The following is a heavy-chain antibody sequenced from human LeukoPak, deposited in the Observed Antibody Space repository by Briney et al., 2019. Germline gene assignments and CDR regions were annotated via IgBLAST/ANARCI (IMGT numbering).Heavy chain of an antibody. CDR1: GFSFSSYW. J-gene: IGHJ6*02. Sequence: PGGSLRLSCAASGFSFSSYWMSWVRQAPGKGLEWVANIKQDGSEKCYVDSVKGRFTISRDNAKNSLYLQMNSLRAEDTAVYYCERAPVAGPYGMDVWGQGTTVTVSS. CDR2: IKQDGSEK. D-gene: IGHD6-19*01. CDR3: ERAPVAGPYGMDV. V-gene: IGHV3-7*05.